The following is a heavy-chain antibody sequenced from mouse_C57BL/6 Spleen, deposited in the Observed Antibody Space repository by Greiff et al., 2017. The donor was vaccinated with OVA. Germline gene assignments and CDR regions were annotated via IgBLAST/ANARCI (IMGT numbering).Heavy chain of an antibody. J-gene: IGHJ4*01. CDR3: ARKEYPYYYAMDY. Sequence: EVKLVESGGGLVKPGGSLKLSCAASGFTFSSYTMSWVRQTPEKRLAWVATISGGGGNPYYPDSVKGRFPISRDNANNTLYLQMSSLRSEDTALYYCARKEYPYYYAMDYWGQGTSVTVSS. D-gene: IGHD5-1*01. CDR2: ISGGGGNP. V-gene: IGHV5-9*01. CDR1: GFTFSSYT.